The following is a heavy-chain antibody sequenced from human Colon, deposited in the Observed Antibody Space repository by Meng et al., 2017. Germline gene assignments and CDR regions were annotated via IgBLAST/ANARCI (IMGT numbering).Heavy chain of an antibody. CDR2: IYKTGDN. J-gene: IGHJ4*02. V-gene: IGHV4-31*01. CDR1: GGSINSGGNY. CDR3: ARARGGIVAEFFDY. D-gene: IGHD1-26*01. Sequence: VQLGEAGPGLVKPSQTLSPTCTVSGGSINSGGNYWSWIRQHPGKGLEWMGYIYKTGDNYYNPSLKSQVTISIDTSKNQFSLNLTSVTAADTAVYYCARARGGIVAEFFDYWGQGILVTVSS.